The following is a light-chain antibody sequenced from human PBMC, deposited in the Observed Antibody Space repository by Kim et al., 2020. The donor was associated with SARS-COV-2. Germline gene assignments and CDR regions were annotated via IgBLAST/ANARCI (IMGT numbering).Light chain of an antibody. J-gene: IGLJ2*01. V-gene: IGLV3-9*01. Sequence: SVALGPTVKITCDGDDLSSKNVFWYQQKSGPAPVMLIYRDTSRPSAIPERFSGSNLGRPATLTISGAQAEDEADYYCQVWDNTAVVFGGGTQLTVL. CDR3: QVWDNTAVV. CDR1: DLSSKN. CDR2: RDT.